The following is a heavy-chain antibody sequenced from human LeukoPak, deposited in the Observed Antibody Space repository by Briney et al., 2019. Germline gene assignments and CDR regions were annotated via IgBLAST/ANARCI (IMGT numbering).Heavy chain of an antibody. Sequence: SETLSLTCTISGGSISTYYWSWIRQPPGKGLEWIGYIYYSESTNYNPSLMSRLTISVDTSKNQFSLKLSSVTAADTAVYYCARLIAVAGTYRGHFDYWGQGALVTVSS. CDR2: IYYSEST. V-gene: IGHV4-59*08. CDR3: ARLIAVAGTYRGHFDY. D-gene: IGHD6-19*01. J-gene: IGHJ4*02. CDR1: GGSISTYY.